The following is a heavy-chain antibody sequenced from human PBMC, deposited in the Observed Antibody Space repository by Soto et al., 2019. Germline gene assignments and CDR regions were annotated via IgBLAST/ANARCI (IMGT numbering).Heavy chain of an antibody. V-gene: IGHV5-51*01. D-gene: IGHD3-10*01. Sequence: GESLKISCQGSGYSFANYWIAWVRQMPGKGPEWVGVIYPGDSDTRYSPSFRGQVTISADKSISHVYLQWSSLKASDTAMYYCARNRLRQYYYGMDVWGQGTTVTVS. J-gene: IGHJ6*02. CDR3: ARNRLRQYYYGMDV. CDR1: GYSFANYW. CDR2: IYPGDSDT.